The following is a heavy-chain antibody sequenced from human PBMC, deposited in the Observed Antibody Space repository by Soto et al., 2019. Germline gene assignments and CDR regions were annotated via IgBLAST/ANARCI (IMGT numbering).Heavy chain of an antibody. CDR3: AAGQGQQLAHFDY. CDR2: IVVGSGNT. CDR1: GFTFTSSA. Sequence: SVKVSCKASGFTFTSSAVQWLRQARGQRLEWIGWIVVGSGNTNYAQKFQERVTITRDMSTSTAYMELSSLRSEDTAVYYCAAGQGQQLAHFDYWGQGTLVTVSS. D-gene: IGHD6-13*01. J-gene: IGHJ4*02. V-gene: IGHV1-58*01.